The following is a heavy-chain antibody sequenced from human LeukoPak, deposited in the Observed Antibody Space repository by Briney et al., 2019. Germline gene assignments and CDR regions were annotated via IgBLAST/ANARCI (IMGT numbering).Heavy chain of an antibody. D-gene: IGHD6-19*01. Sequence: PGGSLRLSCAASGFTFSSYAMSWVRQAPGKGLEWVSAISGSGSSTSYADSVKGRFTISKDNSKNTLYLQMNSLRAEDTAIYHCAKDGYSSGWHHLYYFDYWGQGTLVTVSS. CDR1: GFTFSSYA. J-gene: IGHJ4*02. CDR2: ISGSGSST. V-gene: IGHV3-23*01. CDR3: AKDGYSSGWHHLYYFDY.